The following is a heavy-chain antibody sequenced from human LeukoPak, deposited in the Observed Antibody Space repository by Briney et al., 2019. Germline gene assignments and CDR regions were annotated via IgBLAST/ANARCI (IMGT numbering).Heavy chain of an antibody. CDR2: IYTSGGS. CDR3: ARAAEYSSGWYLFDF. V-gene: IGHV4-4*07. CDR1: GGSLSNYY. J-gene: IGHJ4*02. D-gene: IGHD6-19*01. Sequence: ASETLSLTCIVAGGSLSNYYWTWIRQPAGKGMEWNGRIYTSGGSNYNASLKSRVTMSVDTSTNLFSLKLSSVTAADTAMYYCARAAEYSSGWYLFDFWGQGIPVT.